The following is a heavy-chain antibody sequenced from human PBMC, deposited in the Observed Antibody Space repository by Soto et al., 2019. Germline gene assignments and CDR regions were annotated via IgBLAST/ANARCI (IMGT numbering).Heavy chain of an antibody. J-gene: IGHJ6*02. CDR3: AADDRYYDILTGYSRRRNYYYGMDV. CDR1: GFTFTSSS. Sequence: SVEVSCKASGFTFTSSSVQWVRQARGQRLEWIGWIVVGSGNTNYAQKFQERVTITRDMSTSTAYMELSSLRSEDTAVYYCAADDRYYDILTGYSRRRNYYYGMDVWGQGTTVTVSS. D-gene: IGHD3-9*01. V-gene: IGHV1-58*01. CDR2: IVVGSGNT.